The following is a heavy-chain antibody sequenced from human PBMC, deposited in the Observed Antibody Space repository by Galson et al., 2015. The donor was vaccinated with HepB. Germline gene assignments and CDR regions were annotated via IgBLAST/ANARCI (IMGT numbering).Heavy chain of an antibody. CDR3: ARVQTSAVTTGDYYMDV. CDR2: ISSSSSTI. J-gene: IGHJ6*03. Sequence: SLRLSCAASGFTFSSYSMNWVRQAPGEGLEWVSYISSSSSTIYYADSVKGRFTISRDNAKNSLYLQMNSLRAEDTAVYYCARVQTSAVTTGDYYMDVWGKGTTVTVSS. D-gene: IGHD4-17*01. CDR1: GFTFSSYS. V-gene: IGHV3-48*01.